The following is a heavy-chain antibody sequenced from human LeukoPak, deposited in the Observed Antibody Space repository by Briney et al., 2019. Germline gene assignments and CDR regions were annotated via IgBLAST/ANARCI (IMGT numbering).Heavy chain of an antibody. J-gene: IGHJ3*02. CDR2: INPSGGST. CDR1: GYTFTSYY. Sequence: GASVKVSCKASGYTFTSYYMHWVRQAPGQGLEWMGIINPSGGSTSYAQKFQGRVTMTRDTSTSTVYMELSSLRSEDTAVYYCARGWTGYCSSTSCYRLGAFDIWGQGTVVSVSS. CDR3: ARGWTGYCSSTSCYRLGAFDI. D-gene: IGHD2-2*01. V-gene: IGHV1-46*01.